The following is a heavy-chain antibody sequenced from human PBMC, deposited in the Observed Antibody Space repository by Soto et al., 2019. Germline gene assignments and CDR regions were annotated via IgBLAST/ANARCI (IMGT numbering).Heavy chain of an antibody. V-gene: IGHV4-4*02. CDR2: IYHSGNT. J-gene: IGHJ4*02. CDR3: ARRWGEGRVDY. CDR1: GGSIISSSS. Sequence: SETLSLTCTVSGGSIISSSSYWSWVRQPPGKGLEWIGEIYHSGNTNYNPSLKSRVTMAVDKSRNQFSLKLRSVTAADTAVYYCARRWGEGRVDYWGQGTLVTVSS. D-gene: IGHD3-10*01.